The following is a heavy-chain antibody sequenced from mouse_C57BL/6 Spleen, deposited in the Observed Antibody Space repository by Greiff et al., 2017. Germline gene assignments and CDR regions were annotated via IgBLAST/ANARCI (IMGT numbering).Heavy chain of an antibody. CDR2: IDPSDSET. V-gene: IGHV1-52*01. CDR3: ARKGDGYSFDY. Sequence: QVQLQQPGAELVRPGSSVKLSCKASGYTFTSYWMHWVKQRPIQGLEWIGNIDPSDSETHYNQKFKDKATLTVDKSSSTAYMQLSSLTSEDSAVYYCARKGDGYSFDYWGQGTLVTVSA. J-gene: IGHJ3*01. D-gene: IGHD2-3*01. CDR1: GYTFTSYW.